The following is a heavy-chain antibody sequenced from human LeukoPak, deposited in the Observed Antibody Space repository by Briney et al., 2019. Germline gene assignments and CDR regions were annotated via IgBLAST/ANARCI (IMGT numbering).Heavy chain of an antibody. CDR2: IYYSGST. CDR1: GGSISSSGYY. V-gene: IGHV4-39*01. J-gene: IGHJ5*02. Sequence: SETLSLTCTVSGGSISSSGYYWGWIRQPPGKGLEWIASIYYSGSTYYNPSLKSRVTISVDTSKNQLSLKLSSLTAAGTAVYYCARHEYSGSYYGLSWFDPWGQGTLVTVSS. CDR3: ARHEYSGSYYGLSWFDP. D-gene: IGHD1-26*01.